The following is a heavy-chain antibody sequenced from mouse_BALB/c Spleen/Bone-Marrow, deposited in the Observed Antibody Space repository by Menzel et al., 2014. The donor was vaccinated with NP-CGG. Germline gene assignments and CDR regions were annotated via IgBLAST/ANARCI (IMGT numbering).Heavy chain of an antibody. CDR2: ILPGSGST. J-gene: IGHJ3*01. V-gene: IGHV1-9*01. CDR3: ARNGNYPAWFAY. Sequence: VKLQESGAELMKPGASVKISCKATGCTFSSYWIEWVKQRPGHGLEWIGEILPGSGSTNYNEKFKGKATFTADTSSNTAYLQPRSLTSEDSAAYYCARNGNYPAWFAYWGQGTLVTVSA. D-gene: IGHD2-1*01. CDR1: GCTFSSYW.